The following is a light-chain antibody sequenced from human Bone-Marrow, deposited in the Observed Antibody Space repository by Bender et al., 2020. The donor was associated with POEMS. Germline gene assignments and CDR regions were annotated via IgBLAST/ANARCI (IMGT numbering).Light chain of an antibody. Sequence: QSALTQSASVSGSPGQSITISCTGASSDVAAYNSVSWYQHHPGKVPKLLIYDVTHRPSGIPTRFLGSKSGNTASLTISGLQAEDDADYFCSSQRGSSSLVFGSGTKVTVL. V-gene: IGLV2-14*03. CDR2: DVT. J-gene: IGLJ6*01. CDR3: SSQRGSSSLV. CDR1: SSDVAAYNS.